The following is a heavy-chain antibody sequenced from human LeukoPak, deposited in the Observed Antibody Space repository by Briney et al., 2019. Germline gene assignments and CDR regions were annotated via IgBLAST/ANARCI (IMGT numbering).Heavy chain of an antibody. CDR2: ISSSGSTI. CDR1: GFTFSSYE. V-gene: IGHV3-48*03. Sequence: GGSLRLSCAASGFTFSSYEMNWVRQAPGKGLEWVSYISSSGSTIYYADSVKGRFTISRDNAKNSLYLRMNSLRAEDTAVYYCARDWATVRDFDPWGQGTLVTVSS. J-gene: IGHJ5*02. CDR3: ARDWATVRDFDP. D-gene: IGHD4-17*01.